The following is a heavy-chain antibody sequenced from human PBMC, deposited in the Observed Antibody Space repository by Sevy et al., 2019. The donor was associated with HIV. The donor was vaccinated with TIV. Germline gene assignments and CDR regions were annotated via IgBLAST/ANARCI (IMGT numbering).Heavy chain of an antibody. CDR3: ARHYYDSSGYYYAFDI. V-gene: IGHV5-51*01. D-gene: IGHD3-22*01. Sequence: GESLKISCKGSGYSFTSYWIGWVRQMPGKGLEWVGIIYPGDSDSRYRPSFQGQVTISADKSINPAYLQWSSLKASDTAIYYCARHYYDSSGYYYAFDIWGQGTMVTVSS. CDR2: IYPGDSDS. CDR1: GYSFTSYW. J-gene: IGHJ3*02.